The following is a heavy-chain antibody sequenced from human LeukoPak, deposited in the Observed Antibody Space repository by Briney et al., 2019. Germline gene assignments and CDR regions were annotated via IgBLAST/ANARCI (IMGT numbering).Heavy chain of an antibody. CDR2: ISSSSTI. Sequence: GGSLRLSCAASGFTFSSYSMNWVRQAPGKGLEWVSYISSSSTIYYADSVKGRFTISRDNAKNSLYLQMNSLRAEDTAVYYCARSLRATDAFDIWGQGTMVTVSS. CDR3: ARSLRATDAFDI. D-gene: IGHD1-26*01. J-gene: IGHJ3*02. V-gene: IGHV3-48*01. CDR1: GFTFSSYS.